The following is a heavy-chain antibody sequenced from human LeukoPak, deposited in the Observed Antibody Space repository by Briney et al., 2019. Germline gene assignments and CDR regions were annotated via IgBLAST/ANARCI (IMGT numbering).Heavy chain of an antibody. CDR2: IFSGGSI. J-gene: IGHJ4*02. CDR3: ARVIWFGESKRDY. Sequence: GGSLRLSCAASGFSVDGNYMTWVRQAPGKGLEWVSVIFSGGSIYYADSVKGRFTISRDNSKNTLNLQMNSLRAEDTAVYYCARVIWFGESKRDYWGQGTLVTVSS. V-gene: IGHV3-66*01. D-gene: IGHD3-10*01. CDR1: GFSVDGNY.